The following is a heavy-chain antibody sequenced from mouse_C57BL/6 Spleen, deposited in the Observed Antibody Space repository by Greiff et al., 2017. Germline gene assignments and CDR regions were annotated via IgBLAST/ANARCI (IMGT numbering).Heavy chain of an antibody. Sequence: VQLQQSGAELVKPGASVKVSCKASGYTFTSYWMHWVKQRPGQGLEWIGRIHPSDSDTNYNQKFKGKATLTVDKSSSTAYMHLSSLTSEDSAVYYSAATIFQPRYFDYWGHGATLSASS. CDR3: AATIFQPRYFDY. CDR2: IHPSDSDT. J-gene: IGHJ2*01. V-gene: IGHV1-74*01. CDR1: GYTFTSYW. D-gene: IGHD2-12*01.